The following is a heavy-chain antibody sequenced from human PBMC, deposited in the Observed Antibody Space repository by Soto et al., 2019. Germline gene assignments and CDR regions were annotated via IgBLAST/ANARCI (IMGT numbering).Heavy chain of an antibody. J-gene: IGHJ6*02. V-gene: IGHV1-46*01. CDR3: SRGGGTSSSFYQNYGMDV. CDR2: INPVGGTR. D-gene: IGHD2-2*01. Sequence: QAHLAQSGAEEKKPGASVKLSCKASGYNFTSYYVLWVRQAPGQGLEWMGIINPVGGTRTYAQSFQDSVTLTRDTSTTTLYMELTSLRPEDPAVYYCSRGGGTSSSFYQNYGMDVWGQGTTVTVSS. CDR1: GYNFTSYY.